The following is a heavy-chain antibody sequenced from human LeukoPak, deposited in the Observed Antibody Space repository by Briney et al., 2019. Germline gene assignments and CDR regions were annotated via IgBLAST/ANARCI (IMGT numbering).Heavy chain of an antibody. D-gene: IGHD5-18*01. CDR1: GYTFTGYY. CDR2: INPNSGGT. Sequence: GASVKVPCKASGYTFTGYYMHWVRQAPGQGLEWMGWINPNSGGTNYAQKFQGRVTMTRDTSISTAYMELSRLRSDDTAVYYCATYPESGYSYGYNYYGMDVWGQGTTVTVSS. V-gene: IGHV1-2*02. J-gene: IGHJ6*02. CDR3: ATYPESGYSYGYNYYGMDV.